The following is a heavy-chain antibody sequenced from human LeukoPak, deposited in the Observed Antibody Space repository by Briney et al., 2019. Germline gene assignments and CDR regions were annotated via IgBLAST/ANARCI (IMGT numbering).Heavy chain of an antibody. V-gene: IGHV4-39*07. CDR3: ARGPLDGMDV. CDR2: IFHGGNT. J-gene: IGHJ6*02. Sequence: SETLSLTCTVSGDSITSSAFYWGWIRQAPGKGLEWIGNIFHGGNTHYNPSLKSRVSISVDRSKNQVSLKLSSVTAADTAVYYCARGPLDGMDVWGQGTTVTVSS. CDR1: GDSITSSAFY.